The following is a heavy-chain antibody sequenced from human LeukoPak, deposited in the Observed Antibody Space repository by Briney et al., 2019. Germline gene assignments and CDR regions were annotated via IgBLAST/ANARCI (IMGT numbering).Heavy chain of an antibody. CDR2: IYYSGST. J-gene: IGHJ5*02. CDR3: ARVPGPNWFDP. V-gene: IGHV4-59*08. Sequence: SETLSLTCTVSGGSISSYYWSWIRQPPGKGLEWIGYIYYSGSTNYNPSLTSRVTISVDTSKNQFSLKLRSATAADTAMYYCARVPGPNWFDPWGQGTLVIVSS. CDR1: GGSISSYY.